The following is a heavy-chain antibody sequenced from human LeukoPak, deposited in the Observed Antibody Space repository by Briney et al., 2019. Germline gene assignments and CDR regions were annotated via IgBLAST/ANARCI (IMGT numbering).Heavy chain of an antibody. CDR3: ARDRQLSAYYMDV. CDR1: GGSISSGSYY. J-gene: IGHJ6*03. Sequence: PSETLSLTCTVSGGSISSGSYYWSWIRQPAGKGLEWIGYIYYSGSTNYNPSLKSRVTISVDTSKNQFSLKLSSVTAADTAVYYCARDRQLSAYYMDVWGKGTTVTVSS. D-gene: IGHD5-18*01. CDR2: IYYSGST. V-gene: IGHV4-61*10.